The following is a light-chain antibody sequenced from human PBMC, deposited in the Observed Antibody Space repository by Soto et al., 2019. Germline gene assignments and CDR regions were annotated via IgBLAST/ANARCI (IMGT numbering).Light chain of an antibody. Sequence: QSVLTQPASVSGSPGQSITISCTGTSSDVGSHNLVSWYQQHPGQAPKLMIYEVSKRPLGVSARFSASKSGNTASLTISGLQAEDEADYYCCSYGDSRAVFGGGTQLTVL. CDR2: EVS. CDR1: SSDVGSHNL. CDR3: CSYGDSRAV. J-gene: IGLJ7*01. V-gene: IGLV2-23*02.